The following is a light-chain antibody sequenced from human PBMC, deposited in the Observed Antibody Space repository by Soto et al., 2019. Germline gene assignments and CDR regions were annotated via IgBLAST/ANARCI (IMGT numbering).Light chain of an antibody. CDR1: RGHSSYI. Sequence: QALVTQSSSASASLGSSVKLTCTLSRGHSSYIIAWHQQQPGKAPRYLMKLEGSGSYNKGSGVPDRFSGSSSGADRYLTISNLQFEDEADYYCETWDSNTRVFGGGTKLTVL. J-gene: IGLJ3*02. V-gene: IGLV4-60*02. CDR3: ETWDSNTRV. CDR2: LEGSGSY.